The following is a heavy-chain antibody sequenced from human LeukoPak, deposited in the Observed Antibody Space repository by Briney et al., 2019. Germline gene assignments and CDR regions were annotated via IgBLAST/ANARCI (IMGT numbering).Heavy chain of an antibody. D-gene: IGHD3-16*01. CDR3: ARGSGTAGGRPDY. V-gene: IGHV3-33*03. J-gene: IGHJ4*02. CDR1: GFNFGSYA. CDR2: IWYDGSNK. Sequence: PGGSLRLSCAAPGFNFGSYAMHWVRQAPGKGLEWVSVIWYDGSNKYYVESVKGRFTISRDDSKNTVYLQMNSLRVEDTAVYYCARGSGTAGGRPDYWGQGTLVTVSS.